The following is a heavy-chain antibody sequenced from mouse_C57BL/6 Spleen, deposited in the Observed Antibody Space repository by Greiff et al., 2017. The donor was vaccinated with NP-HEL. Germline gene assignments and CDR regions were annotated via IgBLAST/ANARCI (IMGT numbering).Heavy chain of an antibody. CDR2: INPSNGGT. CDR3: ARGGQLRLAWFAY. Sequence: VQLQQPGTELVKPGASVKLSCKASGYTFTSYWMHWVKQRPGQGLEWIGNINPSNGGTNYNEKFKSKATLTVDKSSSTAYMQLSSLTSEDSAVYYCARGGQLRLAWFAYWGQGTLVTVSA. CDR1: GYTFTSYW. D-gene: IGHD3-2*02. V-gene: IGHV1-53*01. J-gene: IGHJ3*01.